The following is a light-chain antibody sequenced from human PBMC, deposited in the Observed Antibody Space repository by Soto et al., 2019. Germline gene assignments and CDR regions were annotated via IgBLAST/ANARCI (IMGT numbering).Light chain of an antibody. CDR2: AVT. CDR1: SSDVGAYNQ. CDR3: STSVSGTTVV. V-gene: IGLV2-14*01. Sequence: QSALAQPASVSGSPGQSITISCTGTSSDVGAYNQVCWYHQHPGKVPELLIYAVTNRPSGVSSRFSGSKSANTASLTIPGLLAEEEADHNRSTSVSGTTVVFGGGTKVTVL. J-gene: IGLJ3*02.